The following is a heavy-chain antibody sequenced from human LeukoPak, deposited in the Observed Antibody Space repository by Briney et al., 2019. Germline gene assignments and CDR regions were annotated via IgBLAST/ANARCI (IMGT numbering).Heavy chain of an antibody. Sequence: GGSLRLSCAASGFTFSTYAMSWVRQAPGKGLEWVSSISSSGSYNYYADSVKGRFTISRDNAKNSLYLQMNSLRAEDTAVYYCAREDDNSGYYFFDYWGQGTLVTVSS. CDR1: GFTFSTYA. D-gene: IGHD3-22*01. CDR3: AREDDNSGYYFFDY. V-gene: IGHV3-21*01. J-gene: IGHJ4*02. CDR2: ISSSGSYN.